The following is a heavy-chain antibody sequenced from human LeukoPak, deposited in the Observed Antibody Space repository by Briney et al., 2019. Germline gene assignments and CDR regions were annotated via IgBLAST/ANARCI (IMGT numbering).Heavy chain of an antibody. V-gene: IGHV3-30*03. CDR3: ARDYYDSSCYYQVSY. J-gene: IGHJ4*02. Sequence: GGSLRLSCAASGFTFSSYGMHWVRQAPGKGLEWVAVISYDGSNKDFADSLKGRFTISRDNSKNTLYLQMNSLRAEDTAVYYCARDYYDSSCYYQVSYWGQGTLVTVSS. D-gene: IGHD3-22*01. CDR1: GFTFSSYG. CDR2: ISYDGSNK.